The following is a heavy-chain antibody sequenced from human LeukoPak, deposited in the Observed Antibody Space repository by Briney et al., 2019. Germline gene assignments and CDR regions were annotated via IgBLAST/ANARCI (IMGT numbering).Heavy chain of an antibody. J-gene: IGHJ3*02. Sequence: SETLSLTCTVSGGSIRSSSYYWGWIRQSPGKGLEWIGSIYYSGSTYYNPSLKSRVTISVDTSKNQFSLKLSSVTAADTAVYYCASHLGSVGAPVDDAFDIWGQGTMVIVSS. CDR1: GGSIRSSSYY. D-gene: IGHD1-26*01. V-gene: IGHV4-39*01. CDR3: ASHLGSVGAPVDDAFDI. CDR2: IYYSGST.